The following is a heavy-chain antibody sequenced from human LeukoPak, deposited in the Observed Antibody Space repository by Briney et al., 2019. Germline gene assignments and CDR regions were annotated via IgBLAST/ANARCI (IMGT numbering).Heavy chain of an antibody. Sequence: KPSETLSLTCTVSGGSISSYYWSWIRQPPGKGLEWIGYIYYSGSTNYNPSLKSRVTISVDTSKNQLSLKLSSVTAADTAVYYCARMGRRGYFDYWGQGTLVTVSS. CDR3: ARMGRRGYFDY. CDR1: GGSISSYY. V-gene: IGHV4-59*01. J-gene: IGHJ4*02. D-gene: IGHD1-26*01. CDR2: IYYSGST.